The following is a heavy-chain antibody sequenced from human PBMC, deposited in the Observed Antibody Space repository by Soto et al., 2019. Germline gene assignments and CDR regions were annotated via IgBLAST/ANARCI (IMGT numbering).Heavy chain of an antibody. CDR2: IDPSDSYT. Sequence: GESLKISCKGSGYSFTSYWISWVRQMPGKGLEWMGRIDPSDSYTNYSPSFQGHVTISADKSISTAYLQWSSLKASDTAMYYCARVTVARNWFDPWGPGTMVTVYS. J-gene: IGHJ5*02. CDR1: GYSFTSYW. V-gene: IGHV5-10-1*01. D-gene: IGHD6-19*01. CDR3: ARVTVARNWFDP.